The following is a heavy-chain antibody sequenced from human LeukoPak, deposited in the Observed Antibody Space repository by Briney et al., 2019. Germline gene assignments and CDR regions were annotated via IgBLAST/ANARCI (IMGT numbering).Heavy chain of an antibody. D-gene: IGHD6-19*01. Sequence: GGSLRLSCAASGFTFSSYAMSWVRQAPGKGREWVGRIKSKTDGGTTDYAAPVKGRYTISRDDSKNTLTLQMHSLKTVDTAVYYCTSDSGVAAYSAYWGQGTLVTVSS. J-gene: IGHJ4*02. CDR1: GFTFSSYA. V-gene: IGHV3-15*01. CDR2: IKSKTDGGTT. CDR3: TSDSGVAAYSAY.